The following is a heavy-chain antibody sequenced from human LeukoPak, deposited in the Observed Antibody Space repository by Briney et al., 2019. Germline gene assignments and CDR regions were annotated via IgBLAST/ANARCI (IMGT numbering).Heavy chain of an antibody. J-gene: IGHJ5*02. Sequence: SETLSLTCTVSGGSISSSSYYWGWIRQPPGKGLEWFGSIYYSGSTYYNPSLKSRVTISVDTSKNQFSLKLSSVTAADTAVYYCARLGLTNWFDPWGQGTLVTVSS. CDR2: IYYSGST. V-gene: IGHV4-39*01. D-gene: IGHD4/OR15-4a*01. CDR1: GGSISSSSYY. CDR3: ARLGLTNWFDP.